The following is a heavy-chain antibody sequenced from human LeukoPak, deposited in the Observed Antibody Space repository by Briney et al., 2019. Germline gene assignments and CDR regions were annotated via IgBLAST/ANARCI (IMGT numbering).Heavy chain of an antibody. Sequence: GGSLRLSCAASGFTFDDYAMHWVRQAPGKGLEWVSGISWNSGSIGYADSVKGRFTISRDNSKNTLYLQMNSLRAEDTAVYYCAKQLSRYYYDSSGYYPQGDGFQHWGQGTLVTVSS. D-gene: IGHD3-22*01. CDR3: AKQLSRYYYDSSGYYPQGDGFQH. J-gene: IGHJ1*01. V-gene: IGHV3-9*01. CDR1: GFTFDDYA. CDR2: ISWNSGSI.